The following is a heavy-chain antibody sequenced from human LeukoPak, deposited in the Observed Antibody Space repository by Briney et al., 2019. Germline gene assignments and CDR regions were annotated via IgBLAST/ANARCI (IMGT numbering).Heavy chain of an antibody. Sequence: PSETLSLTCAVYGGSFSGYYWSWIRQPPGKGLEWIGEINHSGSTNYNPSLKSRVTISVDTSKNQFSLKLSSVTAADTAVYYCARGRRYQLLARPYLDYWGQGTLVTVSS. CDR1: GGSFSGYY. CDR3: ARGRRYQLLARPYLDY. V-gene: IGHV4-34*01. J-gene: IGHJ4*02. D-gene: IGHD2-2*01. CDR2: INHSGST.